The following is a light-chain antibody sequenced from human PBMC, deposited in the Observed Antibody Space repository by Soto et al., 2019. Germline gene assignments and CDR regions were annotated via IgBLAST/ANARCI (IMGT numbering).Light chain of an antibody. CDR3: QQYDSSPRT. CDR2: GAS. J-gene: IGKJ1*01. CDR1: QSINSNY. Sequence: EIVLTQSPGTLSLSPGERDTLSCRASQSINSNYLAWYQQKPGQGPRPLMYGASSRATGIPDRFSGSGSGTDFTLTISRLEPEDFAVYYCQQYDSSPRTFGQGTKVEIK. V-gene: IGKV3-20*01.